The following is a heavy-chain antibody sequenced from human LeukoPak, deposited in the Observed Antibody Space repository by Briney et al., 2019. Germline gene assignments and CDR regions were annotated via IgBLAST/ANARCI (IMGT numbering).Heavy chain of an antibody. CDR3: ARDLSSDFGSGLAPYFDY. D-gene: IGHD3-3*01. CDR2: INPSGGST. J-gene: IGHJ4*02. V-gene: IGHV1-46*01. Sequence: GASVKVSCKASGYTFTSYYMHWVRQAPGQGLEWMGIINPSGGSTSYAQKFQGRVTMTRDTSTSTVYMELSSRRSEDTAVYYCARDLSSDFGSGLAPYFDYWGQGTLVTVSS. CDR1: GYTFTSYY.